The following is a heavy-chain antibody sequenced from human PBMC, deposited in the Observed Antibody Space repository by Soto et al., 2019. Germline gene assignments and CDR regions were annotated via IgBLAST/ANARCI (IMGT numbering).Heavy chain of an antibody. D-gene: IGHD6-19*01. V-gene: IGHV3-33*01. J-gene: IGHJ6*02. CDR1: GFTFSSYG. CDR2: IWFDESNK. Sequence: QVQLVESGGGVVQPGRSLRLSCAASGFTFSSYGMHWVRQAPGKGLEWVAVIWFDESNKYYADSVKGRFTISRDNSKNTLYLQMNSLRAEDTAVYYCAREDRRKQWPRHYHHYYGLDVWGQGTTVTVSS. CDR3: AREDRRKQWPRHYHHYYGLDV.